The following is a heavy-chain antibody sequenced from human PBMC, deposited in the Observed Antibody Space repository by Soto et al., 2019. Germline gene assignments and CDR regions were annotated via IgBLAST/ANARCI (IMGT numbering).Heavy chain of an antibody. CDR2: MANDVNNI. Sequence: VQLVESGGGVVQPGRSLRLSCAASGLTFSTYGFHWVRQAPGKGLEWVAVMANDVNNILYAESVEGRFTISRDNSKNTLYRQMTSLRPNDPAVYYCVKDTLGGMTPVFMPGPDWGQGTRVTVSS. CDR3: VKDTLGGMTPVFMPGPD. J-gene: IGHJ4*02. V-gene: IGHV3-30*18. D-gene: IGHD2-2*01. CDR1: GLTFSTYG.